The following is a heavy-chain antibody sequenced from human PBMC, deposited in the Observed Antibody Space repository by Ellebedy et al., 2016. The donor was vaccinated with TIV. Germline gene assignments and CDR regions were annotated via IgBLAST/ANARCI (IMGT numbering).Heavy chain of an antibody. CDR1: GYTFTGYY. D-gene: IGHD3-16*01. CDR3: AAGGNLNYYGMDV. Sequence: ASVKVSCXASGYTFTGYYMHWVRQAPGQGLEWMGWINPNSGGTNYAQKFQGWVTMTRDTSISTAYMELSRLRSDDTAVYYCAAGGNLNYYGMDVWGQGTTVTVSS. J-gene: IGHJ6*02. CDR2: INPNSGGT. V-gene: IGHV1-2*04.